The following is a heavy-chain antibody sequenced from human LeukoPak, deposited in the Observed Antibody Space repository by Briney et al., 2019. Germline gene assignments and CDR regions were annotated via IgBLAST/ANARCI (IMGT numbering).Heavy chain of an antibody. V-gene: IGHV1-69*05. CDR3: ARDLRSWYDILTGYYYYYYMDV. J-gene: IGHJ6*03. CDR2: IIPIFGTA. Sequence: GASVKVSCKASGGTFSSYAISWVRRAPGQGLEWMGRIIPIFGTANYAQKFQGRVTITTDESTSTAYMELSSLRSEDTAVYYCARDLRSWYDILTGYYYYYYMDVWGKGTTVTVSS. CDR1: GGTFSSYA. D-gene: IGHD3-9*01.